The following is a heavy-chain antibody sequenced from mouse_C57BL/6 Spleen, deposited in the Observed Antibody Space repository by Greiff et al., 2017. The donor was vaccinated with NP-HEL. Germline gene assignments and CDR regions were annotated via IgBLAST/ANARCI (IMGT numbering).Heavy chain of an antibody. CDR3: ANYDYDAGAMDY. CDR1: GYTFTSYW. V-gene: IGHV1-55*01. Sequence: QVQLQQSGAELVKPGASVKMSCKASGYTFTSYWITWVKQRPGQGLEWIGDIYPGSGSTNYNEKFKSKATLTVDTSSSTAYMQLSSLTSEDSAVYYCANYDYDAGAMDYWGQGTSVTVSS. J-gene: IGHJ4*01. CDR2: IYPGSGST. D-gene: IGHD2-4*01.